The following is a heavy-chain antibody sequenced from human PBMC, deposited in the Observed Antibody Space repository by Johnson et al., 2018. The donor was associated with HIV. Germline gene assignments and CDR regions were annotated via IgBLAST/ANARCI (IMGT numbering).Heavy chain of an antibody. D-gene: IGHD4-23*01. Sequence: QVRLVEFGGGVVQPGRSLRLSCAASEFTLSNYAMHWVRQAPGKGLEWVALISYDGSNKYYADSVKGRFTISRDNSKNTLYLQMNSLRAEDTAVYYCARDSATNDYGGKGDAFDIWGQGTMVTVSS. CDR2: ISYDGSNK. J-gene: IGHJ3*02. CDR3: ARDSATNDYGGKGDAFDI. CDR1: EFTLSNYA. V-gene: IGHV3-30-3*01.